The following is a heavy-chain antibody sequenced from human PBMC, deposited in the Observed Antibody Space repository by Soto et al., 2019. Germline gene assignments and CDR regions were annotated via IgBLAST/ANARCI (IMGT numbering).Heavy chain of an antibody. J-gene: IGHJ4*02. CDR2: IDYSGGT. V-gene: IGHV4-39*01. D-gene: IGHD5-12*01. CDR3: ARGIGYYFDY. CDR1: GGSISSTSYY. Sequence: SETLSLTCTVSGGSISSTSYYWGWIRQPPGKGLEWIGNIDYSGGTYYNPSLKSRVTISVDTSKTQFSLKLRSVTAADSALYYCARGIGYYFDYWGQGTLVTVSS.